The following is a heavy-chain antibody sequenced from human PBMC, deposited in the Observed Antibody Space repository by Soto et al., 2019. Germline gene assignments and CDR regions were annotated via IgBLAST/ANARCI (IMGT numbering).Heavy chain of an antibody. V-gene: IGHV1-69*13. Sequence: GVSVKVSCKTSGVTFSSYAICWVRQAPGQGLEWMGGIMPIFGTANYAQKFQGRVTITADEFTSTAYMELSSLRSEDTAVYYCAQIAVAGSTPDYWGQGTLVTVSS. CDR2: IMPIFGTA. J-gene: IGHJ4*02. CDR3: AQIAVAGSTPDY. D-gene: IGHD6-19*01. CDR1: GVTFSSYA.